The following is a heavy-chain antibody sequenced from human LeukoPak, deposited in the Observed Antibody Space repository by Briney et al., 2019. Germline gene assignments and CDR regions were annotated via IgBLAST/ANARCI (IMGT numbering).Heavy chain of an antibody. CDR3: AKGVIHYYFDS. V-gene: IGHV3-23*01. CDR2: ISGSGGST. J-gene: IGHJ4*02. CDR1: GFTFSNYA. Sequence: GGSLRLSCAASGFTFSNYALSWVRQAPGKGLEWVSDISGSGGSTYYADSVKGRFTISRDNSKNTLYLQMNSLRAEETAMYYCAKGVIHYYFDSWGQGTLVTVSS.